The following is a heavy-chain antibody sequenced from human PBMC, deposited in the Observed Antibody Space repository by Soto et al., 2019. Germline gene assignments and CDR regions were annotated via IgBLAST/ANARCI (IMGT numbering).Heavy chain of an antibody. CDR2: INHSGST. CDR1: GGSLRGYY. V-gene: IGHV4-34*01. J-gene: IGHJ4*02. Sequence: SETLALTCAVYGGSLRGYYWSWIRQPPGKGLEWIGEINHSGSTNYNPSLKSRVTISVDTSKNQFSLKLSSVTAADTAVYYCARGSGDSSGYNYNSRYFDYWGQGTLVTVSS. D-gene: IGHD3-22*01. CDR3: ARGSGDSSGYNYNSRYFDY.